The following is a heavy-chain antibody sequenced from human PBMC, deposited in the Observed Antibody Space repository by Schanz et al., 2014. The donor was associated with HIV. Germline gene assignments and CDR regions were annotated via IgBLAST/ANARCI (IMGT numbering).Heavy chain of an antibody. D-gene: IGHD4-17*01. CDR1: GFTFSSYA. V-gene: IGHV3-30*19. CDR3: ARRDYGDYYYYYGMDV. Sequence: QVQLVESGGGVVQPGRSLRLSCAASGFTFSSYAMHWVRQAPGKGLEWGAVISYDGSNQYYADSVKGRFTISRDNAKNTLYLQMNSLRAEDTAVYYCARRDYGDYYYYYGMDVWGPGTSVTVS. J-gene: IGHJ6*02. CDR2: ISYDGSNQ.